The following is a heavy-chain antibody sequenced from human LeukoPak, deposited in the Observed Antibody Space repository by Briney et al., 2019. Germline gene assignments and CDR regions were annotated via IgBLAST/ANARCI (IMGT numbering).Heavy chain of an antibody. D-gene: IGHD3-22*01. J-gene: IGHJ3*02. Sequence: PSETLSLTCTASGGSISSYYWSWIRQPPGKGLEWIGYIYYSGSTNYNPSLKSRVTISVDTSKNQFSLKLSSVTAADTAVYYCARVFYYDSSGYPLAFDIWGQGTMVTVSS. CDR2: IYYSGST. V-gene: IGHV4-59*01. CDR3: ARVFYYDSSGYPLAFDI. CDR1: GGSISSYY.